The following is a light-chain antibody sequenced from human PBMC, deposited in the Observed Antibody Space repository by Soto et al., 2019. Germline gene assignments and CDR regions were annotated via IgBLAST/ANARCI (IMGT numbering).Light chain of an antibody. Sequence: EIVLTQSPGTLSLSPGERATLSCRASQSVTSGYLAWYQQQPNQAPRLLIYGASYRATDIPDRFSGDGSGTDFTLTISRLEPEDFAVYYCQHYSSSPPAITFGQETRLEIK. CDR3: QHYSSSPPAIT. J-gene: IGKJ5*01. V-gene: IGKV3-20*01. CDR1: QSVTSGY. CDR2: GAS.